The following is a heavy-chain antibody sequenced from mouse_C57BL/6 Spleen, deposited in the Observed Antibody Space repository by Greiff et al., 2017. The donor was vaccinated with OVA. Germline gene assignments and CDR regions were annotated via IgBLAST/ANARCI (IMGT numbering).Heavy chain of an antibody. CDR3: VYGNREAWFAY. V-gene: IGHV10-1*01. J-gene: IGHJ3*01. CDR1: GFSFNTYA. Sequence: EVKVVESGGGLVQPKGSLKLSCAASGFSFNTYAMNWVRQAPGKGLEWVARIRSKSNNYATYYADSVKDRFTISRDDSESMLYLQMNNLKTEDTAMYYCVYGNREAWFAYWGQGTLVTVSA. CDR2: IRSKSNNYAT. D-gene: IGHD2-1*01.